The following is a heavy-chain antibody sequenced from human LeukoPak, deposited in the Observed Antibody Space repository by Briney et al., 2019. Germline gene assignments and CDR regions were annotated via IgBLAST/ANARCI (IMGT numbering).Heavy chain of an antibody. V-gene: IGHV3-74*01. CDR1: GITFGNNW. J-gene: IGHJ5*02. CDR3: ARDVPHNWFDT. CDR2: INSDGGGA. Sequence: GGSLRLSCAAPGITFGNNWKHWVRQGPGEGVVGISRINSDGGGAIYADSVKGRFTVSRDNAKNTLYLQMNSLRAEYTAVYYCARDVPHNWFDTWGQGTLVTVSS.